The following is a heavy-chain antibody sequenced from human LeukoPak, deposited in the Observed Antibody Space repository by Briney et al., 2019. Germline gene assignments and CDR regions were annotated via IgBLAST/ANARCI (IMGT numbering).Heavy chain of an antibody. V-gene: IGHV3-11*06. CDR2: ITTTSSYI. D-gene: IGHD2-15*01. J-gene: IGHJ5*02. CDR3: ARSGCPGGSCYLRYSWLDL. CDR1: GFTFSDYY. Sequence: GGSLRLSCAASGFTFSDYYMSWIRQAPGKGLEWVSSITTTSSYIYYADSVRGRFTISRDNAKNSLYLLMDSLRVEDTAVYYCARSGCPGGSCYLRYSWLDLWGRGTLVTVSS.